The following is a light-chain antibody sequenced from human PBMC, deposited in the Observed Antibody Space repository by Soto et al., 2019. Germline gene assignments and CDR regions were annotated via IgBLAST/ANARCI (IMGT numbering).Light chain of an antibody. J-gene: IGLJ1*01. Sequence: QSVLTQPASVSGSPGQSITISCTGTSSDVGSYDYVSWYQQHPGKAPKFMIYEVTNRPSGVSHRFSGSKSGNTASLTISGLQAEDEADYYCTSYTTASTYVFGTGTKLTAL. CDR1: SSDVGSYDY. CDR2: EVT. CDR3: TSYTTASTYV. V-gene: IGLV2-14*01.